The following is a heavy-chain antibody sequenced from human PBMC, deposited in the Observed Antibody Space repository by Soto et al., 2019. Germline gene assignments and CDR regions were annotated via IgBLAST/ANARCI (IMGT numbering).Heavy chain of an antibody. J-gene: IGHJ6*02. D-gene: IGHD2-2*02. Sequence: ASVKVSCKASGYTFTSYGISWVRQAPGQGLEWMGWISAYNGNTNYAQKLQGRVTMTTDTSTSTAYMELRSLRSDDTAVYYCAISLGYCSSTSCYTSDYYYYGMDVWGQGTTVTV. CDR1: GYTFTSYG. CDR3: AISLGYCSSTSCYTSDYYYYGMDV. CDR2: ISAYNGNT. V-gene: IGHV1-18*04.